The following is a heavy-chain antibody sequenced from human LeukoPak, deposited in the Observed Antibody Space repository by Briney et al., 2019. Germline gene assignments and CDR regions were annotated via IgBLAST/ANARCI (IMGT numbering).Heavy chain of an antibody. CDR3: ARGRGRPAAFCFDY. V-gene: IGHV4-4*07. CDR1: GGSLSSYY. J-gene: IGHJ4*02. Sequence: SETLSLTCTVSGGSLSSYYWSWIRQPAGKALEWIGRIYTSGSTNYNPSLKSRVTMSVDTSKNQFSLKLSSVTAADTAVYYCARGRGRPAAFCFDYWGQGTLVTVSS. D-gene: IGHD2-2*01. CDR2: IYTSGST.